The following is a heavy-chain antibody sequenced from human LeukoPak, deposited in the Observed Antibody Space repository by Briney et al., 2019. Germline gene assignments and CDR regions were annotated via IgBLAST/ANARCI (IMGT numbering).Heavy chain of an antibody. D-gene: IGHD2-2*01. Sequence: GGSLRLSCAASGFTFSTYGMHWVRQAPGKGLEWVAFIRYDGSNKNYANSVKGRFTISRDDSKNTLYLQMNSLRPEDTPVYYCAKDRIILPAATSFDSWGEGTLVTVS. CDR1: GFTFSTYG. CDR3: AKDRIILPAATSFDS. J-gene: IGHJ4*02. V-gene: IGHV3-30*02. CDR2: IRYDGSNK.